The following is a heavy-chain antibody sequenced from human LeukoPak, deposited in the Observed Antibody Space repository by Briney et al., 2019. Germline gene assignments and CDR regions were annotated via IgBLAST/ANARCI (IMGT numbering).Heavy chain of an antibody. CDR3: ARPVWRNYYGSGSYYRGTVPYFDY. J-gene: IGHJ4*02. Sequence: PSETLSLTCTVSGGSISSSSYYWSWIRQPPGKGLEWIGEINHSGSTNYNPSLKSRVTISVDTSKNQFSLKLSSVTAADTAVYYCARPVWRNYYGSGSYYRGTVPYFDYWGQGTLVTVSS. D-gene: IGHD3-10*01. V-gene: IGHV4-39*07. CDR2: INHSGST. CDR1: GGSISSSSYY.